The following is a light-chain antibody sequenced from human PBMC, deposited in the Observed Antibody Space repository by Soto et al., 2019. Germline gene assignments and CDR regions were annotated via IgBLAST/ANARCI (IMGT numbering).Light chain of an antibody. Sequence: QSALTQPRSVSGSPGQSVTISCTGTSSDVGGYNYVSWYQQHPGKAPKLMIYDVSKRPSRVPDRFSGSKSGNTASLTISGLQAEDEADYYCCSYAGSYVFGTGTKLTVL. V-gene: IGLV2-11*01. CDR3: CSYAGSYV. CDR1: SSDVGGYNY. CDR2: DVS. J-gene: IGLJ1*01.